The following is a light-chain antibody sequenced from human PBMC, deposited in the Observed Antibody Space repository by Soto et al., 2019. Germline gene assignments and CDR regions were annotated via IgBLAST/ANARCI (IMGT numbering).Light chain of an antibody. CDR2: GAS. CDR1: QSVNSF. V-gene: IGKV3-20*01. CDR3: HHYVGSPWT. J-gene: IGKJ1*01. Sequence: EIVLTQSPGTLSLSPGERATLSCRASQSVNSFLAWFQQKPGQAPRLLIYGASSRATGVPDRFSGSGSETDFTLTITRLEPEAFAVYYCHHYVGSPWTFGQGTKVENK.